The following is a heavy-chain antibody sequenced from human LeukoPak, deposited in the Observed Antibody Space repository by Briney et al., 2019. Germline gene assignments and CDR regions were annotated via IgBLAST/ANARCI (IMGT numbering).Heavy chain of an antibody. Sequence: ASVKVSCKASGGTFSSYAISWVRQAPGRGLEWMGRIIPILGIANYAQKFQGRVTITADKSTSTAYMELSSLRSEDTAVYYCARAEVLDYGSGSYSMDVWGQGTTVTVSS. CDR2: IIPILGIA. CDR1: GGTFSSYA. D-gene: IGHD3-10*01. V-gene: IGHV1-69*04. J-gene: IGHJ6*02. CDR3: ARAEVLDYGSGSYSMDV.